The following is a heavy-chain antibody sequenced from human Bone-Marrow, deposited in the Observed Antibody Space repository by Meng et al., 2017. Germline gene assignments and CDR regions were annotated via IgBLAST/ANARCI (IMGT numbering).Heavy chain of an antibody. CDR3: ARQGNTAMATFDY. CDR1: GGTFSDYY. Sequence: QVQLQQGGAGRLKPSETLTRTCAVYGGTFSDYYGSWIRQPPGKGLEWIGEINHSGGTKYTPSLESRVTISIDTSKNQFSLKLSSVTAADTAIYYCARQGNTAMATFDYWGQGTLVTVSS. V-gene: IGHV4-34*01. CDR2: INHSGGT. J-gene: IGHJ4*02. D-gene: IGHD5-18*01.